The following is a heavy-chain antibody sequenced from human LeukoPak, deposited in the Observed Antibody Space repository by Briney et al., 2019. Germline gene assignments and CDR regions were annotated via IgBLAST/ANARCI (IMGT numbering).Heavy chain of an antibody. D-gene: IGHD3-10*01. J-gene: IGHJ4*02. Sequence: PSETLSLTCTVSGGSISSYYWGWIRQPPGKGLEWIGSIYYSGSTYYNPSLKSRVTISVDTSKNQFSLKLSSVTAADTAVYYCARPVVREIHEYYFDYWGQGTLVTVSS. CDR1: GGSISSYY. CDR3: ARPVVREIHEYYFDY. V-gene: IGHV4-39*01. CDR2: IYYSGST.